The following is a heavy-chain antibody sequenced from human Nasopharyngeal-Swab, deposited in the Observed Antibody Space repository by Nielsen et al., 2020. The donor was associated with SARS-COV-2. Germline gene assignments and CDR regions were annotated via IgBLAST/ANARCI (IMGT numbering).Heavy chain of an antibody. Sequence: WIRQPPGKGLEWIGYIYYSGSTNYNPSLKSRVTISVDTSKNQFSLKLSSVTAADTAVYYCARDKVTADYYYGMDVWGQGTTVTVSS. V-gene: IGHV4-59*01. CDR3: ARDKVTADYYYGMDV. D-gene: IGHD5-18*01. CDR2: IYYSGST. J-gene: IGHJ6*02.